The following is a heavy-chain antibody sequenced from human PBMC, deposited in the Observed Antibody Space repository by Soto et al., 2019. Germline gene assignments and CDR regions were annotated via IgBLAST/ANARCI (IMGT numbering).Heavy chain of an antibody. V-gene: IGHV3-23*01. J-gene: IGHJ3*02. CDR3: AKVVFMGSLPYAFDI. Sequence: EVQLLESGGGWVQPGGSLRLSWVSSRFTLADYAISLVRKAPGGRLEWVSTISGDSTDYPESVKGRFTISRDNSENTLHLQVNSLSAEDTAVYSCAKVVFMGSLPYAFDIWGKGTLVTVSS. CDR1: RFTLADYA. D-gene: IGHD3-10*01. CDR2: ISGDST.